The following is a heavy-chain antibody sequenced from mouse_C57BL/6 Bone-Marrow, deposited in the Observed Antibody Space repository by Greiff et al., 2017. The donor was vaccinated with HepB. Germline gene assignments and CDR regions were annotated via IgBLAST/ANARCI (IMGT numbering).Heavy chain of an antibody. CDR3: AREIYYGYDRAMDY. V-gene: IGHV5-2*01. D-gene: IGHD2-2*01. CDR2: INSDGGST. J-gene: IGHJ4*01. Sequence: DVQLVESGGGLVQPGESLILSCESNEYEFPSHDMSWVRKTPEKRLELVAAINSDGGSTYYPDTMERRFIISRDNTKKTLYLQMSSLRSEDTALYYCAREIYYGYDRAMDYWGQGTSVTVSS. CDR1: EYEFPSHD.